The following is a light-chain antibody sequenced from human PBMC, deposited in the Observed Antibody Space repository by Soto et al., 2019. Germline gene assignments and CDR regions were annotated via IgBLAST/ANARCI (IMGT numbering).Light chain of an antibody. CDR1: QSISSW. J-gene: IGKJ4*01. CDR2: AAS. Sequence: DIQMTQSPSTLSAYVGDRVTITWRASQSISSWLAWYQQKPGKAPKLLIYAASSLQSGVPSRFSGSGSGTDFTLTISRLEPEDFAVYYCQQYGSSPPFTFGGGTKVDIK. CDR3: QQYGSSPPFT. V-gene: IGKV1-5*01.